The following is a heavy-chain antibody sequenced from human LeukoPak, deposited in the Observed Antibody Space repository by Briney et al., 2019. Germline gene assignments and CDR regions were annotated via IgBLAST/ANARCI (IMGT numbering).Heavy chain of an antibody. V-gene: IGHV4-30-2*01. J-gene: IGHJ4*02. CDR2: IYHSGST. CDR1: GGSISSGGYS. D-gene: IGHD3-22*01. Sequence: SSQTLSLTCAVSGGSISSGGYSWSWIRQPPGKGLEWIGYIYHSGSTYYNPSLKSRVTISVDRSKNQFSLKMYSVTAADTAVYYCARVSRPTSRGYHFFDYWGQGILVTVSS. CDR3: ARVSRPTSRGYHFFDY.